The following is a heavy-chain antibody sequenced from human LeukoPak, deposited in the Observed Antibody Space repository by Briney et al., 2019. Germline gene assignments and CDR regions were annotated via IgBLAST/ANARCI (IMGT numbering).Heavy chain of an antibody. CDR1: GYTFTSYG. CDR3: ARDSLHPHPLDIVLMVYAISQGSYYGMDV. D-gene: IGHD2-8*01. V-gene: IGHV1-18*01. CDR2: ISAYNGNT. J-gene: IGHJ6*02. Sequence: ASVTVSCTASGYTFTSYGISWVRQAPGQGLEWMGWISAYNGNTNYAQKLQGRVTMTTDTSTSTAYMELRSLRSDDTAVYYCARDSLHPHPLDIVLMVYAISQGSYYGMDVWGQGTTVTVSS.